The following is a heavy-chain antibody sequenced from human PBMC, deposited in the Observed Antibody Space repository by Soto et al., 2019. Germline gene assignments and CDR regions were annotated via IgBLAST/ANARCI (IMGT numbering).Heavy chain of an antibody. J-gene: IGHJ5*01. CDR1: CAPLSTGNF. V-gene: IGHV4-4*02. Sequence: QVHLQESGPGLVQSSGTLSLTCGVSCAPLSTGNFWTWVRHPPGNGLAWIGEIYHGGNPNYRPSLQSRVPISVDKANNPFSLRLTSVTAADTAFYYCAIHSSYYYDSSAYYDSWGQGALVTGSS. D-gene: IGHD3-22*01. CDR2: IYHGGNP. CDR3: AIHSSYYYDSSAYYDS.